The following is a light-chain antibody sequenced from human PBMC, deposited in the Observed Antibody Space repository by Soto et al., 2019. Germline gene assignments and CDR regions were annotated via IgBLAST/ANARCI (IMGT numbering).Light chain of an antibody. V-gene: IGLV2-14*01. CDR3: CSYTSSITLEV. J-gene: IGLJ1*01. CDR1: SSDVGGYNY. CDR2: DVS. Sequence: QSALTQPASVSGSPGQSITISCTGTSSDVGGYNYVSWYQQHPGKAPKLMIYDVSNRPSGVSNRFSGSKSGNTASLTISGLQAEDEADYYCCSYTSSITLEVYGTGTKLTLL.